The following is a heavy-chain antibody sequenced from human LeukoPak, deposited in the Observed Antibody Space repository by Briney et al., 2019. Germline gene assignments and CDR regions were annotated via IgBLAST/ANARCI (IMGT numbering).Heavy chain of an antibody. V-gene: IGHV4-4*02. D-gene: IGHD3-22*01. J-gene: IGHJ4*02. CDR3: ASSVITTTPVYFDY. CDR1: GGSISSSNW. CDR2: IYHSGST. Sequence: SETLSLTCAVSGGSISSSNWWSWVRQPPGKGLEWIGEIYHSGSTNYNPSLKSRVTISVDKSKNQFSLKLSSVTAADTAVYYCASSVITTTPVYFDYWGQGTLVTVSS.